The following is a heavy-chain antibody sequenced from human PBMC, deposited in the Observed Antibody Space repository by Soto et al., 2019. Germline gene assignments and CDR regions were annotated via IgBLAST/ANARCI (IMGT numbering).Heavy chain of an antibody. Sequence: SETLSLTCAVSGGSISSSNWWSWVRQPPGKGLEWIGEIYHSGSTNYNPSVKSRVTISVDKSKNQFSLKLSSVTAADTAVYYCARRENSDFGVADWGQGTLVTVSS. CDR1: GGSISSSNW. J-gene: IGHJ4*02. D-gene: IGHD3-3*01. CDR3: ARRENSDFGVAD. CDR2: IYHSGST. V-gene: IGHV4-4*02.